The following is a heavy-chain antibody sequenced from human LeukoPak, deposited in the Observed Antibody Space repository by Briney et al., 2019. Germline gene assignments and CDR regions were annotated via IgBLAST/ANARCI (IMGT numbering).Heavy chain of an antibody. J-gene: IGHJ4*02. D-gene: IGHD2-15*01. CDR1: GGSISNGGYS. CDR3: ATQEVGAAPFDY. V-gene: IGHV4-30-2*01. CDR2: IYHSGST. Sequence: SETLSLTCAVSGGSISNGGYSWSWIRQPPGKGLEWIGYIYHSGSTYYNPSLKSRVTISVDRSKNQFSLKLSSVTAADTAVYYCATQEVGAAPFDYWGQGTLVTVSS.